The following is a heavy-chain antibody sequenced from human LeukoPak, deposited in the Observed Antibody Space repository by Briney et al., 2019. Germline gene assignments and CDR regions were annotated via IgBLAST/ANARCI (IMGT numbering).Heavy chain of an antibody. CDR1: GFTFDDYA. D-gene: IGHD3-22*01. J-gene: IGHJ4*02. Sequence: GRSLRLSCAASGFTFDDYAMHWVRQAPGKGLEWVSGISWNSGSIGYADSVKGRFTISRDNAKNSLYLQMNSLRAEDTAVYYCARDLEDYYDSSGYSHWGQGTLVTVSS. CDR3: ARDLEDYYDSSGYSH. V-gene: IGHV3-9*01. CDR2: ISWNSGSI.